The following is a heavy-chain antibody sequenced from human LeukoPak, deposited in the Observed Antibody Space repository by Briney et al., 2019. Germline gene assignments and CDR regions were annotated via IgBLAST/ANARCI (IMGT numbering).Heavy chain of an antibody. CDR2: INPNSGDT. J-gene: IGHJ4*02. Sequence: ASVKVSCKASGYTFTGFYLHWVRQAPGQGLEWMGWINPNSGDTDSVQKFQGRVTMTRATSISTAYMELSSLISDDTAIYYCARVTLYDYWGQGTLVTVSS. CDR3: ARVTLYDY. V-gene: IGHV1-2*02. D-gene: IGHD2/OR15-2a*01. CDR1: GYTFTGFY.